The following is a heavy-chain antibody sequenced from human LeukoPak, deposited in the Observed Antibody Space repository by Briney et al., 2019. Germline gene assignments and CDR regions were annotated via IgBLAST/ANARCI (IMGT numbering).Heavy chain of an antibody. CDR2: INHSGST. J-gene: IGHJ4*02. V-gene: IGHV4-34*01. Sequence: SETLSLTCTISGDSISTYYWSWIRQPPGKGLEWIGEINHSGSTNYNPSLKSRVTISVDTSKNQFSLKLSSVTAADTAVYYCAISAAAAGTGDYWGQGTLVTVSS. CDR3: AISAAAAGTGDY. D-gene: IGHD6-13*01. CDR1: GDSISTYY.